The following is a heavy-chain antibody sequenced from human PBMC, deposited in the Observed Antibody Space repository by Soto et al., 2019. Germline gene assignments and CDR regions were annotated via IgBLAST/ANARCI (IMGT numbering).Heavy chain of an antibody. D-gene: IGHD2-8*02. CDR3: ARNTISDAGADYYGLDV. CDR2: MSSSGVTV. V-gene: IGHV3-11*01. CDR1: GFTFSDYY. J-gene: IGHJ6*02. Sequence: PGGSLRLSCAGSGFTFSDYYMSWIRQAPGQGLEWVSYMSSSGVTVFYADSVKGRFTISRDNAKNSLYLQMYSLRAEDSAVYYCARNTISDAGADYYGLDVWGQGTTVTVSS.